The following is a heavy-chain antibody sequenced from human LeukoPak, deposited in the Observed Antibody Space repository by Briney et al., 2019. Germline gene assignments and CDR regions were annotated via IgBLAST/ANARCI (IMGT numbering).Heavy chain of an antibody. CDR1: GASISTHY. J-gene: IGHJ4*02. D-gene: IGHD1-26*01. V-gene: IGHV4-59*11. CDR2: FYFSGST. Sequence: KTSETLSLTCTVSGASISTHYWSWIRQPPEKGPEWIGDFYFSGSTNYNPSLKSRATISGDTSKNQFSLNLRSVTAADTAVYYCARAGAIAKVHLDLDHWGRGTQVTVSS. CDR3: ARAGAIAKVHLDLDH.